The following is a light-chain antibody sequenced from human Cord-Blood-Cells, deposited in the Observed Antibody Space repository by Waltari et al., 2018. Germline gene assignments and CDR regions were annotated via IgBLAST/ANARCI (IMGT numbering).Light chain of an antibody. J-gene: IGLJ3*02. Sequence: QSVLTQPPSASGTPGQRVTISCSGSSSNIGSNYVYWYQQLPGTAPKLLIDRNKQRPSGAPDRFSGSKSGTSASLAISGLRSEDEADYYCAAWDDSLSGPVFGGGTKLTVL. CDR1: SSNIGSNY. CDR3: AAWDDSLSGPV. V-gene: IGLV1-47*01. CDR2: RNK.